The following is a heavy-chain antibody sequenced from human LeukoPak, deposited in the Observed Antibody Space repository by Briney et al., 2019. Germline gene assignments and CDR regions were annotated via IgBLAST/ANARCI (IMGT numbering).Heavy chain of an antibody. CDR3: ARDSIAASPSYYYYYGMDV. V-gene: IGHV4-59*01. Sequence: SETLSLTCTVSGGSISSYYWSWIRQPPGKGLEWIGYIYYSGSTNYNPSLKSRVTISVDTSKNQFSLKLSSVTAADTAVYYCARDSIAASPSYYYYYGMDVWGQGTTVTVSS. J-gene: IGHJ6*02. CDR1: GGSISSYY. CDR2: IYYSGST. D-gene: IGHD6-6*01.